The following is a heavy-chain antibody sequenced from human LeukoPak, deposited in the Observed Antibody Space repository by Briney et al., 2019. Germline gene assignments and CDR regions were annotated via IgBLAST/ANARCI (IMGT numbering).Heavy chain of an antibody. Sequence: ASVKVSCKASGYTFTSYDINWVRQATGQGLEWMGWMNPNSGNTGYAQKFQGRVTMTRNTSISTAYMELSSLRSEDTAVYYCAREKTDYYYYYMDVWGKGTTVTVSS. CDR1: GYTFTSYD. J-gene: IGHJ6*03. CDR3: AREKTDYYYYYMDV. CDR2: MNPNSGNT. V-gene: IGHV1-8*01.